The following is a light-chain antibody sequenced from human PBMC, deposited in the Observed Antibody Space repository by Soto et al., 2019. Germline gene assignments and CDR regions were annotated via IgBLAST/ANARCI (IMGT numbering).Light chain of an antibody. CDR3: QQYGSSPRT. CDR1: QSISSY. Sequence: DIQMTRSPGSRSAAGGDRVSVTCRASQSISSYLNWYQQKPGKAPKLLIYAASSLQSGVPSRFSGSGSGTEFTLTISSLQPEDFAVYYCQQYGSSPRTFGQGTKVDI. V-gene: IGKV1-39*01. CDR2: AAS. J-gene: IGKJ1*01.